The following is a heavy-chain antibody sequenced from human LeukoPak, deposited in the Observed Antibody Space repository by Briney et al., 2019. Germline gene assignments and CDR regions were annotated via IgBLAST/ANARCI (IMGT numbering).Heavy chain of an antibody. CDR3: ARIGVGESGWYRGRESIDY. J-gene: IGHJ4*02. D-gene: IGHD6-19*01. V-gene: IGHV1-2*02. CDR1: GYTFTGYY. CDR2: INPNSGGT. Sequence: ASVTVSCKASGYTFTGYYMHWVRQAPGQGLEWMGWINPNSGGTNYAQKFQGRVTMTRDTSISTAYMELSRLRSDDTAVYYCARIGVGESGWYRGRESIDYWGQGTLVTVSS.